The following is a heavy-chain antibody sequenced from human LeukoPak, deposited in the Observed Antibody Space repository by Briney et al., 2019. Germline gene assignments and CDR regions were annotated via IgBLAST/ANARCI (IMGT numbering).Heavy chain of an antibody. CDR1: GGSISSSSYY. V-gene: IGHV4-39*07. J-gene: IGHJ4*02. Sequence: PSETLSLTCTVSGGSISSSSYYWGWIRQPPGKGLEWIGSIYYSGSTYYNPSLKSRVTMSVDTSKNQFSLKLSSVTAADTAVYYCARVKGRFGELLGAYFDYWGQGTLVTVSS. D-gene: IGHD3-10*01. CDR2: IYYSGST. CDR3: ARVKGRFGELLGAYFDY.